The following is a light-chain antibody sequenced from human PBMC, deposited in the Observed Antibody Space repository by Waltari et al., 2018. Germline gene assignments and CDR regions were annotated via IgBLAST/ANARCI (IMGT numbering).Light chain of an antibody. J-gene: IGLJ2*01. CDR2: EVN. CDR3: SSYGGSDNLV. V-gene: IGLV2-8*01. Sequence: QSALTQPPSASGSPGQSVTISCTGTSSDIGGNKYVSWYQQHPGKAPKFIIYEVNKRPSGVPGRFPGAKSGNTASLTVSGLQAEDEADYFCSSYGGSDNLVFGGGTKLTVL. CDR1: SSDIGGNKY.